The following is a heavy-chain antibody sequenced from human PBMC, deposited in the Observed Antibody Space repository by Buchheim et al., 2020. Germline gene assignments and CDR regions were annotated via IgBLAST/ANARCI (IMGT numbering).Heavy chain of an antibody. Sequence: QVQLVQSGAEVKKPGSSVKFSCKASGGSFSDNGLSWVRQAPGQGLEWIGGIIPIFGTANYAQKFQGRATITADKSTSTANMELSSLRSEDTAVYYCARQYSSSPLDSYFGYCGQGTL. V-gene: IGHV1-69*06. D-gene: IGHD6-6*01. CDR3: ARQYSSSPLDSYFGY. J-gene: IGHJ4*02. CDR2: IIPIFGTA. CDR1: GGSFSDNG.